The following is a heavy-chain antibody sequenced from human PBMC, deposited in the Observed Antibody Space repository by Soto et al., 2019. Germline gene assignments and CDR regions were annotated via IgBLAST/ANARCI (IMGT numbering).Heavy chain of an antibody. Sequence: SLILSCAASGFTFSDYYMSWIRHAPGKGLEWVSYISSSGSTIYYADSVKGRFTISRDNAKNSLYLQMYSLRAEDTAVYYCARDHSVQWELPRHDAFDIWGQGTMVTVSS. V-gene: IGHV3-11*01. CDR3: ARDHSVQWELPRHDAFDI. J-gene: IGHJ3*02. D-gene: IGHD1-26*01. CDR2: ISSSGSTI. CDR1: GFTFSDYY.